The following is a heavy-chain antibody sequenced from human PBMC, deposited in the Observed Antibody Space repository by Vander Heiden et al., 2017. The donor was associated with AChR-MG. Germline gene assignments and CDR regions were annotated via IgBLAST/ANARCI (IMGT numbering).Heavy chain of an antibody. CDR2: INWNSGSI. CDR3: AKDKGSGYSSSMDV. Sequence: EVQLVESGGGLVQPGRSLRLPCAASGFIFDDYAMHWVRQAPGKGLEWVSGINWNSGSIGYADSVKGRFTISRDNAKNSLYLQMSSLRVEDAALYYCAKDKGSGYSSSMDVWCQGTTVTVSS. J-gene: IGHJ6*02. D-gene: IGHD6-19*01. CDR1: GFIFDDYA. V-gene: IGHV3-9*01.